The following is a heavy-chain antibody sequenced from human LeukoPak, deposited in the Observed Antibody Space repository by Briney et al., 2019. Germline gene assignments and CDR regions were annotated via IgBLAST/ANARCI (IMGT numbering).Heavy chain of an antibody. CDR2: IYYSGST. CDR3: ARHRWDYGDEKGFDY. D-gene: IGHD4-17*01. Sequence: SETLSLTCTVSGGSISSSSYYWGWIRQPPGKGLEWIGSIYYSGSTYYNPSLKSRVTISVDTSKNQFSLKLSSVTAADTAVYYCARHRWDYGDEKGFDYWGQGTLVTVSP. J-gene: IGHJ4*02. V-gene: IGHV4-39*01. CDR1: GGSISSSSYY.